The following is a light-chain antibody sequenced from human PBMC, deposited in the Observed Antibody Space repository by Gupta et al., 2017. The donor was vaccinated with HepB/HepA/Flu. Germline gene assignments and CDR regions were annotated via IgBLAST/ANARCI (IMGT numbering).Light chain of an antibody. CDR3: CSYAGRSYV. V-gene: IGLV2-11*01. CDR2: DVS. J-gene: IGLJ1*01. Sequence: QSALTPPRSVSGSPGQSVTISCTGTSSDVGGYNYVSWYQQHPGKDPKLMIYDVSKRPSGVPDRFSGSKSGNTASLTISGLQAEDEADYYCCSYAGRSYVFGSGTKVTVL. CDR1: SSDVGGYNY.